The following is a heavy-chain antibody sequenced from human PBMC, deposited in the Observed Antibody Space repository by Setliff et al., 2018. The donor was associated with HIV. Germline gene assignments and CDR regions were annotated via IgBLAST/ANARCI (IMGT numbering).Heavy chain of an antibody. V-gene: IGHV4-4*09. D-gene: IGHD6-19*01. CDR1: GGSISGYY. J-gene: IGHJ4*02. Sequence: KASETLSLTCTVSGGSISGYYWSWIRQPPGKGLEWIGYIYTSGSTHYNPSLKSRVTISIDTSKNQFSLKVTSVTAADASVYYCARVDPYTSPRGFDSWGQGTLVTVSS. CDR2: IYTSGST. CDR3: ARVDPYTSPRGFDS.